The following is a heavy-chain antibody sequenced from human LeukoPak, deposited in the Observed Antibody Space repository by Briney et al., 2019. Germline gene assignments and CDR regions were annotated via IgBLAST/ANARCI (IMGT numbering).Heavy chain of an antibody. CDR3: ARDGLLWFGEFYDY. J-gene: IGHJ4*02. Sequence: GGSLRLSCAASGFTFSSYSMNWVRQAPGKGLEWVAVISYDGSNKYYADSVKGRFTISRDNSKNTLYLQMNSLRAEDTAVYYCARDGLLWFGEFYDYWGQGTLVTVSS. CDR2: ISYDGSNK. CDR1: GFTFSSYS. V-gene: IGHV3-30*05. D-gene: IGHD3-10*01.